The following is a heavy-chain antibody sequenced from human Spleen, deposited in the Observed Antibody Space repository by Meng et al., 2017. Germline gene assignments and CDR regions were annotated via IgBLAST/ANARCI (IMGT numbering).Heavy chain of an antibody. V-gene: IGHV3-33*01. D-gene: IGHD3-10*01. CDR2: IWYDGKTK. CDR3: ARGGMVRGVIRTPFDY. J-gene: IGHJ4*02. Sequence: GESLKISCAASGFTFSSYSMHWVRQAPGKGLEWVAIIWYDGKTKYYGDSVKGRFTISRDNSQNTLYLQMNNMRVEDTAVYYCARGGMVRGVIRTPFDYWGQGALVTVSS. CDR1: GFTFSSYS.